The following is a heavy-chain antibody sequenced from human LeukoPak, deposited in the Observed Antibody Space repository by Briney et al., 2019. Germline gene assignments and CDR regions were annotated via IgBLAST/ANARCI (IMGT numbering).Heavy chain of an antibody. Sequence: AASVKVSCKASGYTFTSYDINWVRQATGQGLEWMGWMNPNSGNTGYAQKFQGRVTMTRNTSISTAYMELSSLRSEDTAVYYCARSWSSGYYALYYFDYWGQETLVTVSS. V-gene: IGHV1-8*01. J-gene: IGHJ4*02. D-gene: IGHD3-22*01. CDR1: GYTFTSYD. CDR3: ARSWSSGYYALYYFDY. CDR2: MNPNSGNT.